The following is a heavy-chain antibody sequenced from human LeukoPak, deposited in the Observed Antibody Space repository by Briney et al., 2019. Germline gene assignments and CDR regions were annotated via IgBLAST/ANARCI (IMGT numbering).Heavy chain of an antibody. CDR3: ARDLVGPYWFDP. CDR1: GGSISSGSYY. CDR2: IYTSGST. D-gene: IGHD2-8*02. Sequence: SETLSLTCTVSGGSISSGSYYWSWIRQPAGKGLEWIGRIYTSGSTNYNPSLKSRVTISVDTSKNQFSLKLSSVTAADTAVYYCARDLVGPYWFDPWGQGTLVTVSS. J-gene: IGHJ5*02. V-gene: IGHV4-61*02.